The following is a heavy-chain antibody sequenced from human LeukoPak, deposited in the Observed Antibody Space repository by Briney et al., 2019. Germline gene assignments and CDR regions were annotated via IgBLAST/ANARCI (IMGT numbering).Heavy chain of an antibody. CDR1: GVSMSSYY. D-gene: IGHD3-10*01. Sequence: SETLSLTCTVSGVSMSSYYWRWLRQPPGKGRDWVGYVYFSGSTNFNPSLKSPVTISVDPSKHQFSPQLSSVTAADTAVYYCAKVRGPCAFDIWGQGTTVTVSS. CDR2: VYFSGST. V-gene: IGHV4-59*01. J-gene: IGHJ3*02. CDR3: AKVRGPCAFDI.